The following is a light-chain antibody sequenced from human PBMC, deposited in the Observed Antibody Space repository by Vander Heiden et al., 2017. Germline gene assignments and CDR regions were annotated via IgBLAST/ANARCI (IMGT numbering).Light chain of an antibody. V-gene: IGKV1-5*01. J-gene: IGKJ1*01. CDR1: QSISSW. Sequence: GDRVTITCRASQSISSWLAWYQQKPGKAPKLLIYDASSLESGVPSRFSGSGSGTEFTLTISSLQPDDFATYYCQQDNSYPWTFGQGTKVXIK. CDR3: QQDNSYPWT. CDR2: DAS.